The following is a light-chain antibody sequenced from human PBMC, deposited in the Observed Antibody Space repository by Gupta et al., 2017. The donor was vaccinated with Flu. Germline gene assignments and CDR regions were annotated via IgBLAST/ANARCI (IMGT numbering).Light chain of an antibody. CDR3: GTWDSSLGAVV. V-gene: IGLV1-51*01. CDR2: DDI. J-gene: IGLJ2*01. CDR1: SSNIGKNN. Sequence: QSVLTQPPSVSAAPGQKVTISCSGSSSNIGKNNVAWYQHSPGTAPQLLIYDDIKRPSGIPDRFSGSKSGTSATLGITGLQTGDEADYYCGTWDSSLGAVVFGGGTKLAVL.